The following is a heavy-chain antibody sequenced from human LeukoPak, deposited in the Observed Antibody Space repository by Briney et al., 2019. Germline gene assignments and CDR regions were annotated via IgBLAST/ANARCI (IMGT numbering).Heavy chain of an antibody. V-gene: IGHV3-21*01. CDR2: ISSNTKYI. CDR1: GFTFNIYV. D-gene: IGHD6-6*01. Sequence: PGGSLRLSCAASGFTFNIYVMNWVRQAPGKGLEWVSSISSNTKYIYYADSVKGRFTTSRDNANNSLYLQMNSLRAEDTAVYYCARDWRYSSSSQYYFGMDVWGQGTTVTVSS. J-gene: IGHJ6*02. CDR3: ARDWRYSSSSQYYFGMDV.